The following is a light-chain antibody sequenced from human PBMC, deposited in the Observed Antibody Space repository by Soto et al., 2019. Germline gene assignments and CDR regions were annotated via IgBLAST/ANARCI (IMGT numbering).Light chain of an antibody. V-gene: IGKV3-20*01. CDR2: RAS. Sequence: EIVLTQSPGTLSLSPGERATLSCRASQSVSSSFLAWYQQKPGQAPRLLIYRASSRATGIPDRFSGSGSATDFPLTISSLEHEDFAVYYCKQYCSSPQWTFGQGTKVEIK. CDR1: QSVSSSF. J-gene: IGKJ1*01. CDR3: KQYCSSPQWT.